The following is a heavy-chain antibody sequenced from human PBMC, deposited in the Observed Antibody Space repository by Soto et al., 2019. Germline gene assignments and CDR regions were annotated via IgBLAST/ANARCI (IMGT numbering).Heavy chain of an antibody. Sequence: VASVKVSCKASGYTFTGYYMHWVRQAPGQGLEWMGWINPNSGGTNYAQKFQGRVTMTRDTSISTAYMELSRLRSDDTAVYYCARTYYDFWSGYPPPDYWGQGTLVTVSS. J-gene: IGHJ4*02. V-gene: IGHV1-2*02. CDR2: INPNSGGT. CDR1: GYTFTGYY. CDR3: ARTYYDFWSGYPPPDY. D-gene: IGHD3-3*01.